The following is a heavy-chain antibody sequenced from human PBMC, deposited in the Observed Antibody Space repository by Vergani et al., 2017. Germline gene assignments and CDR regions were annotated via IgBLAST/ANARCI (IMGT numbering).Heavy chain of an antibody. Sequence: QVQLQESGPGLVKPSETLSLTCTVSGGSISSYYWSWIRQPPGKGLEWIGYIYYSGSTNYNPSLKSRVTISVDTSKNQFSLKLSSVTAADTAVYYCARGPVAQPGRLDYWGQGTLVTVSS. V-gene: IGHV4-59*01. CDR2: IYYSGST. CDR1: GGSISSYY. CDR3: ARGPVAQPGRLDY. D-gene: IGHD6-19*01. J-gene: IGHJ4*02.